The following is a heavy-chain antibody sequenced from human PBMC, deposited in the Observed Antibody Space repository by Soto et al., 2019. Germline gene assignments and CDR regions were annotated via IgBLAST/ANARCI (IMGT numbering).Heavy chain of an antibody. J-gene: IGHJ4*02. CDR2: LSGTGDST. CDR3: AKYGSGPAAGGKGAYFGF. Sequence: ASGCKFMSLGISCIRQTPGQGLDWLSGLSGTGDSTYYADSVKGRFTISRDNSKNTLYLQMNSLRAEDTAVYYCAKYGSGPAAGGKGAYFGFRGEGILVTVYS. CDR1: GCKFMSLG. V-gene: IGHV3-23*01. D-gene: IGHD6-13*01.